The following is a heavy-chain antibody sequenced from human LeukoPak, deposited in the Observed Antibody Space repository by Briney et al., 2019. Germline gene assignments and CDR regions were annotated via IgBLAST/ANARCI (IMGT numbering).Heavy chain of an antibody. CDR3: ASAYYYDSSGYYPY. CDR2: ISAYNGNT. J-gene: IGHJ4*02. V-gene: IGHV1-18*01. D-gene: IGHD3-22*01. CDR1: GGTFSSYA. Sequence: ASVKVSCKASGGTFSSYAISWVRQAPGQGLEWMGWISAYNGNTNYAQKLQGRVTMTTDTSTSTAYMELRSLRSDDTAVYYCASAYYYDSSGYYPYWGQGTLVTVSS.